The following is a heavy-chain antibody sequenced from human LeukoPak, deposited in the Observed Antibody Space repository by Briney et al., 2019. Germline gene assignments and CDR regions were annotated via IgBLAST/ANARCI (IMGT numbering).Heavy chain of an antibody. V-gene: IGHV3-74*01. CDR2: INSDGSST. CDR1: GFTFVNYG. J-gene: IGHJ4*02. CDR3: ARDPPYYYDSSGYYDY. Sequence: PGGSLRLSCAASGFTFVNYGMHWVRQAPGKGLVWVSRINSDGSSTSYADSVKGRFTISRDNAKNALYLQMNSLRAEDTAVYYCARDPPYYYDSSGYYDYWGQGTLVTVSS. D-gene: IGHD3-22*01.